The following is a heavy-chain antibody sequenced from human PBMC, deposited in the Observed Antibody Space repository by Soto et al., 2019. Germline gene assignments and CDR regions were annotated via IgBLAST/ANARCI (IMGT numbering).Heavy chain of an antibody. Sequence: PGGSLRLSCAASGFTFSNAWMNWVRQAPGKGLEWVGRIKSKTDGGTTDYAAPVKGRFTISRDDSKNTLYLQMNSLKTEDTAVYDCTTDYCSGGSCYSWGQRTLDTVSS. D-gene: IGHD2-15*01. CDR1: GFTFSNAW. CDR3: TTDYCSGGSCYS. V-gene: IGHV3-15*07. CDR2: IKSKTDGGTT. J-gene: IGHJ4*02.